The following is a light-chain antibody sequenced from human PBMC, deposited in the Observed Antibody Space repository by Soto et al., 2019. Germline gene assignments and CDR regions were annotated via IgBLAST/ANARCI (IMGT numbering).Light chain of an antibody. Sequence: DIQMTQSPSSLSASVGDRVSITCRASQSISRYLNWYQQKPGKAPNLLIYDASSLESGVPSRFSGSGSGTEFTLTISSLQPDDFATYYCQQYNSYSWTFGQGTKVDIK. J-gene: IGKJ1*01. V-gene: IGKV1-5*01. CDR3: QQYNSYSWT. CDR2: DAS. CDR1: QSISRY.